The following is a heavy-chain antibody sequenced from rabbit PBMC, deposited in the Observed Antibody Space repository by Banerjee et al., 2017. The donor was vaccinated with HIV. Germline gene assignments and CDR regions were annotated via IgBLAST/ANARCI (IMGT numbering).Heavy chain of an antibody. J-gene: IGHJ4*01. CDR2: IYTGSSGST. D-gene: IGHD8-1*01. CDR3: ARGGLHGGSTYGDFNL. Sequence: QEQLEESGGDLVKPEGSLTLTCTASGFSFSSSYWIYWVRQAPGKGLEWIACIYTGSSGSTYYASWAKGRFTISKTSSTTVTLQMTSLTAADTATYFCARGGLHGGSTYGDFNLWGQGTLVTVS. CDR1: GFSFSSSYW. V-gene: IGHV1S45*01.